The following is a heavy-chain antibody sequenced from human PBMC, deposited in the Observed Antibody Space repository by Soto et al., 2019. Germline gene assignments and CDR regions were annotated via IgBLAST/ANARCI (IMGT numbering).Heavy chain of an antibody. CDR1: GISLSTSGVG. D-gene: IGHD6-6*01. Sequence: SGPTLVNPTQTLTLTCSLSGISLSTSGVGLGWIRQTPGKALEWLALIYWNDDKHYSPSLKSRLTITKDTSKNQAVLTMTNMDPVDTATYYCARGLATLPIFAFDVWGQGTVVTVSS. J-gene: IGHJ3*01. CDR3: ARGLATLPIFAFDV. V-gene: IGHV2-5*01. CDR2: IYWNDDK.